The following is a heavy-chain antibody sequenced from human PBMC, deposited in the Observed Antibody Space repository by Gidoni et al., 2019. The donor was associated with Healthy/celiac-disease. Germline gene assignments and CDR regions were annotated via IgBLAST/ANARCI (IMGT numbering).Heavy chain of an antibody. Sequence: EVQLVESGGGLVQPGGSLRLACAASGFTCSSYWMSWVRQAPGKGLEWVANIKQDGSEKYYVDSVKGRFTISRDNAKNSLYLQMNSLRAEDTAVYYCARAGGGYGDYFDYWGQGTLVTVSS. CDR2: IKQDGSEK. CDR1: GFTCSSYW. V-gene: IGHV3-7*01. D-gene: IGHD5-12*01. CDR3: ARAGGGYGDYFDY. J-gene: IGHJ4*02.